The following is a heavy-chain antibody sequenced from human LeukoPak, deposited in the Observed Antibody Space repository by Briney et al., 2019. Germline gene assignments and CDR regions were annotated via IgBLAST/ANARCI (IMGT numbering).Heavy chain of an antibody. Sequence: GGSLRLSCAASGFTFSNYVMIWARQAPGKGLEWVSVITPRADITYYADSVKGRFTISRDNSKSTLYLQMNSLRAEDTAVYYCAKESLGASYFDYWGQGTLVTVSS. J-gene: IGHJ4*02. CDR1: GFTFSNYV. CDR3: AKESLGASYFDY. V-gene: IGHV3-23*01. CDR2: ITPRADIT. D-gene: IGHD1-26*01.